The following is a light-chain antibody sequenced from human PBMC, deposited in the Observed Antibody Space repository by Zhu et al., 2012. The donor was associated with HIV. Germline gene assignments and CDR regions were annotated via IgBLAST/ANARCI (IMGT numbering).Light chain of an antibody. CDR1: QSVYKW. CDR2: EAS. CDR3: QQYYTPSYN. V-gene: IGKV1-5*03. J-gene: IGKJ2*01. Sequence: GDRVTITCRASQSVYKWLAWYQQKPEKAPKLLIYEASSLETGVPSRFSGSGSGTEFTLTISSLQPDDFATYSCQQYYTPSYNFGQGTKLQIK.